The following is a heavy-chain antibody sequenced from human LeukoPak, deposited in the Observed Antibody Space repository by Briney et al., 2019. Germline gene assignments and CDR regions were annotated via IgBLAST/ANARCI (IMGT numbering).Heavy chain of an antibody. D-gene: IGHD5-24*01. J-gene: IGHJ4*02. Sequence: SETLSLTCTVSGGSISSYYWSWIRQPPGKGLEWIGYIYYSGSTNYNPSLKSRVTISVDTSKNQFSLKLSSVTAADPAVYYCAGHFQMATIGYWGQGTLVTVSS. V-gene: IGHV4-59*08. CDR2: IYYSGST. CDR3: AGHFQMATIGY. CDR1: GGSISSYY.